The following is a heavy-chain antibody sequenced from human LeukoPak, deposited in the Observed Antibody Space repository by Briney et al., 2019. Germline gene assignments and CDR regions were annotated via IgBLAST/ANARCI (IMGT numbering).Heavy chain of an antibody. Sequence: ASVKVSCKASGYTFTSYDINWVRQATGQGPEWMGWMNPNSGNTGYAQKFQGRATMTRNTSISTAYMELSSLRSEDTAVYYCARVYSSGWYYHYYYYMDVWGKGTTVTVSS. CDR2: MNPNSGNT. J-gene: IGHJ6*03. D-gene: IGHD6-19*01. CDR1: GYTFTSYD. V-gene: IGHV1-8*01. CDR3: ARVYSSGWYYHYYYYMDV.